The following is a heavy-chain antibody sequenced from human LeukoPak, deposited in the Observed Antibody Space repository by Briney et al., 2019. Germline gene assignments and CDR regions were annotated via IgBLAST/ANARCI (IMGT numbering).Heavy chain of an antibody. CDR1: GFTFSSYS. Sequence: GGSLRLSCAASGFTFSSYSMNWVCQAPGKGLEWVSSISSSSSYIYYADSVKGRFTISRDNAKNSLYLQMNSLRAEDTAVYYCARAGLLWFGKVTRPSYYFDYWGQGTLVTVSS. J-gene: IGHJ4*02. CDR3: ARAGLLWFGKVTRPSYYFDY. V-gene: IGHV3-21*01. CDR2: ISSSSSYI. D-gene: IGHD3-10*01.